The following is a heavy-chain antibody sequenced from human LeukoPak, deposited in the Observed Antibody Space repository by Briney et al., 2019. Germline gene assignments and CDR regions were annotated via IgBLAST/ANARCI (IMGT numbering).Heavy chain of an antibody. V-gene: IGHV4-38-2*01. J-gene: IGHJ4*02. D-gene: IGHD4-11*01. CDR1: GYSISSGYY. CDR2: IYHSGST. CDR3: ATLTTVSPFGY. Sequence: PSETLSLTCAVSGYSISSGYYWGWIRQPPGKGLEWIGSIYHSGSTYYNPSLKSRVTISVDTSKNQFSLKLSSVTAADTAVYYCATLTTVSPFGYWGQGTLVTVSS.